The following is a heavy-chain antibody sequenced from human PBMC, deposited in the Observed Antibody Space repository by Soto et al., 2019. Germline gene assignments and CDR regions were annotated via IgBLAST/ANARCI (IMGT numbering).Heavy chain of an antibody. CDR2: INTYNGMT. Sequence: QVQLVQSGGEVKKPGASVTVSCKASGYTFINYHITWVRQAPGQVLEWMAWINTYNGMTDYAQKFQGRVTMTRDTSTSTAYMELRNLGSDDTAVYFCAKSPRGEMATDWGQGTRVPVSS. J-gene: IGHJ4*02. CDR3: AKSPRGEMATD. CDR1: GYTFINYH. V-gene: IGHV1-18*01. D-gene: IGHD5-12*01.